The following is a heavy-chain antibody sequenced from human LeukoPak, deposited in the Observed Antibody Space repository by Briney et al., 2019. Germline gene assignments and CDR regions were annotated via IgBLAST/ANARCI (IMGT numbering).Heavy chain of an antibody. J-gene: IGHJ4*02. CDR2: IYYSGST. Sequence: SETLSLTCTVSGVSISSGGYYWSWIRQHPGKGLEWVGYIYYSGSTYYNPSLKSRVTISVDTSKNQFSLKLSSVTAADTAVYYCARGRYYYENDYWGQGTLVTVSS. CDR1: GVSISSGGYY. D-gene: IGHD3-22*01. V-gene: IGHV4-31*03. CDR3: ARGRYYYENDY.